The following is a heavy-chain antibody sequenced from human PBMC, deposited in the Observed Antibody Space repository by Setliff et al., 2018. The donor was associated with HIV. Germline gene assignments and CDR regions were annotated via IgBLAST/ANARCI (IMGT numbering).Heavy chain of an antibody. D-gene: IGHD3-3*01. J-gene: IGHJ4*02. CDR1: GYSFTNYW. Sequence: PGESLKISCKGSGYSFTNYWIGWVRQMPGKGLEWMAIIYPGDSDSRYSPSFQGHVTFSVDKSINTAYLEWSSLEASDTAIYYCARHVSITIYGVVMYYFDYWGQGTLVTVSS. V-gene: IGHV5-51*01. CDR3: ARHVSITIYGVVMYYFDY. CDR2: IYPGDSDS.